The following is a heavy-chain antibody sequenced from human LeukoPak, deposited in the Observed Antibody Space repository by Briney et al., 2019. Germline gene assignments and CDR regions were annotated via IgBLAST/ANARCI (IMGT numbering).Heavy chain of an antibody. V-gene: IGHV3-66*01. Sequence: GGSLRLSCAVSGFTFSGYWMHWVRQAPGKGLEWVSVIYSGGSTYYADSVKGRFTISRDNSKNTLYLQMNSLRAEDTAVYYCARGRGAAAAGYYFDYWGQGTLVTVSS. D-gene: IGHD6-13*01. CDR3: ARGRGAAAAGYYFDY. J-gene: IGHJ4*02. CDR1: GFTFSGYW. CDR2: IYSGGST.